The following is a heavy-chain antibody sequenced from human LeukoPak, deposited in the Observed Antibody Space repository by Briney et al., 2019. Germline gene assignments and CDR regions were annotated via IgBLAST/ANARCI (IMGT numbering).Heavy chain of an antibody. V-gene: IGHV3-48*01. Sequence: GGSLRLSCAASGFTFSTYSMNWVRQAPGKGLEWVSYISSSSNTIYYADSVKGRFTISRDNANNSLYLQMNSLRAEDTAVYYCARQLQLDYCGQGTLVTESS. D-gene: IGHD1-1*01. J-gene: IGHJ4*02. CDR1: GFTFSTYS. CDR3: ARQLQLDY. CDR2: ISSSSNTI.